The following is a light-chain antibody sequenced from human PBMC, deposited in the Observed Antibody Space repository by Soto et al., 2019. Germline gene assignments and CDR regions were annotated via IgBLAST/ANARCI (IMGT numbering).Light chain of an antibody. CDR1: SSNVGGYNY. CDR3: CSYAGSYTYV. V-gene: IGLV2-11*01. J-gene: IGLJ3*02. Sequence: QSVLTQPRSVSGSPGQSVTISCTGTSSNVGGYNYVSWYQQHPAKAPKLLIFDVTKRPSGVPDRFSGSKSGNAASLTISGLQAADEADYYCCSYAGSYTYVFGGGTKVTVL. CDR2: DVT.